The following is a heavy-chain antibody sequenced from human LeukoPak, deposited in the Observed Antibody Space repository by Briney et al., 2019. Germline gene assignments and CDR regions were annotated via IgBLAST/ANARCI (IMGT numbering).Heavy chain of an antibody. Sequence: SETLSLTCAVYGGSFSGYYWSWIRQPPGKGLEWIGEINHSGSTNYNPSLKSRVTISVDTSKNQFSLKLSSVTAADTAVYYCARSIAVAPIRLDPWGQGTLVTVSS. D-gene: IGHD6-19*01. CDR3: ARSIAVAPIRLDP. CDR2: INHSGST. V-gene: IGHV4-34*01. J-gene: IGHJ5*02. CDR1: GGSFSGYY.